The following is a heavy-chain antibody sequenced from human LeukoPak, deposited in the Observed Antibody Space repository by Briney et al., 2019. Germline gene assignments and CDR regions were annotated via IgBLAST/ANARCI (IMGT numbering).Heavy chain of an antibody. CDR2: IFYSGNT. J-gene: IGHJ5*02. Sequence: SETLSLTCNVPGDYITTTNYYWAWIRQPPGKGLEWIASIFYSGNTYYNPSLKSRFIISMYTSRKQISLKLSSVTPTDPAFYYCARRSRLYKHETTGYHDAWGQGTLVTVCS. CDR3: ARRSRLYKHETTGYHDA. CDR1: GDYITTTNYY. V-gene: IGHV4-39*01. D-gene: IGHD3-9*01.